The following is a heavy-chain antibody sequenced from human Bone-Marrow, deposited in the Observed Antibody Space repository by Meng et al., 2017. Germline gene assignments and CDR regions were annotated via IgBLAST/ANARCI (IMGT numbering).Heavy chain of an antibody. CDR2: IYSGGST. Sequence: QVKLGGSGGGVVQPGRSLRLSWAASGFTFSSYGMHWVRQAPGKGLEWVAVIYSGGSTYYADSVKGRFTISRDNSKNTLYLQMNSLRAEDTAVYYCARVIAAAGTRFIDYWGQGTLVTVSS. CDR3: ARVIAAAGTRFIDY. V-gene: IGHV3-NL1*01. J-gene: IGHJ4*02. D-gene: IGHD6-13*01. CDR1: GFTFSSYG.